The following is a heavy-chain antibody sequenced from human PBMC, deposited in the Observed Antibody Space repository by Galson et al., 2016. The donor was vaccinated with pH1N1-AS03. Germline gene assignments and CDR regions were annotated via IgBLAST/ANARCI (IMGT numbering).Heavy chain of an antibody. J-gene: IGHJ2*01. CDR2: IWHDGSEK. CDR1: GFTFSSHG. CDR3: ARDRHYYDYIWGTYRYDWYFDL. D-gene: IGHD3-16*02. V-gene: IGHV3-33*01. Sequence: SLRLSCVASGFTFSSHGMHWVRQTPGKGLEWVAVIWHDGSEKYYADSVKGRFTISRDNSKNTLYLQMNSLRAEDTAVYYCARDRHYYDYIWGTYRYDWYFDLWGRGTLVTVSS.